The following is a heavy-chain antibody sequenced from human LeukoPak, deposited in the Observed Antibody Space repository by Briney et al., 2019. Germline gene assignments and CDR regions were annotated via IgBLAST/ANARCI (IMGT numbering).Heavy chain of an antibody. CDR3: ARERSPQIYYYGSGSQANNWFDP. J-gene: IGHJ5*02. V-gene: IGHV3-30*02. CDR1: GFTFSSYG. Sequence: GGSLRLSCAASGFTFSSYGMHWVRQAPGKGLEWVAFIRYDGSNKYYADSVKGRFTISRDNAKNTLYLQMNSLRAEDTAVYYCARERSPQIYYYGSGSQANNWFDPWGQGTLVTVSS. D-gene: IGHD3-10*01. CDR2: IRYDGSNK.